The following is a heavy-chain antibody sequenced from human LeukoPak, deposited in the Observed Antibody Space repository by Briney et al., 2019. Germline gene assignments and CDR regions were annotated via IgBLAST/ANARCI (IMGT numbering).Heavy chain of an antibody. CDR2: IYWNDDK. V-gene: IGHV2-5*01. Sequence: EPGPTLVKPTQTLTLTCTFSGFSLSTSGVGVGWIRQPPGKALEWLALIYWNDDKRYSPSLKSRLTITKDTSKNQVVLTMTNMDPVDTATYYCAHLDYYDSSGYYSNLHNWSDPWGQGTLVTVSS. CDR3: AHLDYYDSSGYYSNLHNWSDP. D-gene: IGHD3-22*01. J-gene: IGHJ5*02. CDR1: GFSLSTSGVG.